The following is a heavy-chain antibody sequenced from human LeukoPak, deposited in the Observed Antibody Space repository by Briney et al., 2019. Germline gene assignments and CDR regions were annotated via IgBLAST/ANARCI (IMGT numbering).Heavy chain of an antibody. CDR2: IYHDGNT. CDR3: ARLVPRYGSGSQSDY. J-gene: IGHJ4*02. D-gene: IGHD3-10*01. Sequence: SETLSLTCAVYGESFNRYYWSWIRQPPGKGLEWIAEIYHDGNTNYNPSLKSRVTISVDTSNNHFSLKLTSVTAADTAVYYCARLVPRYGSGSQSDYWGQGTLVTVSS. CDR1: GESFNRYY. V-gene: IGHV4-34*01.